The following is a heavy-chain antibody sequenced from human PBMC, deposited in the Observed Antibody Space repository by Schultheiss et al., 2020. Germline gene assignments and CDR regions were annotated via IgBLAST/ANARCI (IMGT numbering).Heavy chain of an antibody. CDR3: ARGGGTGIDGMDV. V-gene: IGHV3-53*01. J-gene: IGHJ6*04. CDR1: GFTVSSNY. D-gene: IGHD1-1*01. Sequence: GGSLRLSCASSGFTVSSNYMSWVRQAPGKGLEWVSVIYSGGSTYYADSVKGRFTISRDNSKNTLYLQMNSLRAEDTAVYYCARGGGTGIDGMDVWGKGTTVNVSS. CDR2: IYSGGST.